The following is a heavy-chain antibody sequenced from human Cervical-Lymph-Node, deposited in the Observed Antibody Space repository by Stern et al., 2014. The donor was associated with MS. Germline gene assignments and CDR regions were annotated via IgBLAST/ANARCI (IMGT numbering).Heavy chain of an antibody. CDR1: GGSISSYY. J-gene: IGHJ2*01. D-gene: IGHD3-22*01. Sequence: QVQLQESGPGLVKPSETLSLTCTVSGGSISSYYWSWIRQPPGKGLEWIGYIYYSGSTNYNPSLKSRVTISVDTSKNQFSLKLSSVTAADTAVYYCARDRSALGWDDSSGYYRSYWYFDLWGRGTLVTVSS. CDR3: ARDRSALGWDDSSGYYRSYWYFDL. CDR2: IYYSGST. V-gene: IGHV4-59*01.